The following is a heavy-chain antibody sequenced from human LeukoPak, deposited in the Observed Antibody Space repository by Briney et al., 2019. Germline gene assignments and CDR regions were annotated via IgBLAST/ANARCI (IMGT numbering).Heavy chain of an antibody. CDR2: INHSGST. D-gene: IGHD3-22*01. V-gene: IGHV4-34*01. Sequence: SETLSLTCAVYGGSFSGYYWSWIRQPPGKGLEWIGEINHSGSTNYNPSLKSRVTISVDTSKNQFSLKLSSVTAADTAVYYCARGYYDSNAQLFDYWGQGTLVTVSS. CDR3: ARGYYDSNAQLFDY. CDR1: GGSFSGYY. J-gene: IGHJ4*02.